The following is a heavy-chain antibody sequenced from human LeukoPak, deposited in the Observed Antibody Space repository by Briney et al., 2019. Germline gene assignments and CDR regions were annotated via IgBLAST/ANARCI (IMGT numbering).Heavy chain of an antibody. CDR1: GFTFDDYA. D-gene: IGHD3-9*01. J-gene: IGHJ4*02. Sequence: SGGSLRLSCAASGFTFDDYAMHWVRQAPGKGLEWVSGISWNSGSIGYADSVKGRFTISRDNAKNSLYLQMNSLRAEDTALYYCAKDMTWRYDILTGYTFDYWGQGTLVTVSS. V-gene: IGHV3-9*01. CDR2: ISWNSGSI. CDR3: AKDMTWRYDILTGYTFDY.